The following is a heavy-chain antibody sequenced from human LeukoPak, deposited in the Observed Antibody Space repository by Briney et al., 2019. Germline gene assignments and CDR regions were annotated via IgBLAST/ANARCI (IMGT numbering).Heavy chain of an antibody. V-gene: IGHV3-23*01. J-gene: IGHJ6*03. CDR2: ISGSGGST. CDR3: ARVEYCSGGSCYSSPYYYYYYMDV. D-gene: IGHD2-15*01. Sequence: GGSLRLSCAASGFTFSSYGMSWVRQAPGKGLEWVSAISGSGGSTYYADSVKGRFTISRDNSKNTLYLQMNSLRAEDTAVYYCARVEYCSGGSCYSSPYYYYYYMDVWGKGTTVTISS. CDR1: GFTFSSYG.